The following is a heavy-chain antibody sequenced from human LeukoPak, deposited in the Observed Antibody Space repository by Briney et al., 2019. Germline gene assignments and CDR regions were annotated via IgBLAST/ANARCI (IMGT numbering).Heavy chain of an antibody. Sequence: ASVKVSCKASEYTFTNYYMHWVRQAPGQGLEWMGIINPSGGSTSYAQKFQGRVTMTRDTSTSTVYMELRGLRSEDTAVYYCATDQTSLSYYYYYMDVWGKGTTVTIS. J-gene: IGHJ6*03. V-gene: IGHV1-46*01. CDR2: INPSGGST. D-gene: IGHD3-16*01. CDR1: EYTFTNYY. CDR3: ATDQTSLSYYYYYMDV.